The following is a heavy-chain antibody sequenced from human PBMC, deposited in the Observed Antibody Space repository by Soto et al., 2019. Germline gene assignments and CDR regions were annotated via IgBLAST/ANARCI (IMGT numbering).Heavy chain of an antibody. Sequence: PSETLSLTCTVSGGSISSYYWSWIRQPAGKGLEWIGRIYTSGSTNYNPSLKSRVTMSVDTSKNQFSLKLSSVTAADTAVYYCARVRDYGGGYYYYGMDVWGQGTTVTVSS. CDR1: GGSISSYY. CDR3: ARVRDYGGGYYYYGMDV. D-gene: IGHD4-17*01. CDR2: IYTSGST. J-gene: IGHJ6*02. V-gene: IGHV4-4*07.